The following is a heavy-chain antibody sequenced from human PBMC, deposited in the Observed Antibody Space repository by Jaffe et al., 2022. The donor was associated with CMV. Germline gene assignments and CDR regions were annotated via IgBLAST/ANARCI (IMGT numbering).Heavy chain of an antibody. CDR1: GFNFGDYA. D-gene: IGHD3-22*01. CDR2: IRSKTYRETT. J-gene: IGHJ3*02. V-gene: IGHV3-49*05. Sequence: EVQLVESGGGLVKPGRSLRLSCTASGFNFGDYAMGWFRQAPGKGLEWVNFIRSKTYRETTEYAASVKGRFTISRDDSKSIAYLQLTSLKTEDTAMYYCSRAPETNYYDGSGYYLPLLDAFDIWGQGTMVTVSS. CDR3: SRAPETNYYDGSGYYLPLLDAFDI.